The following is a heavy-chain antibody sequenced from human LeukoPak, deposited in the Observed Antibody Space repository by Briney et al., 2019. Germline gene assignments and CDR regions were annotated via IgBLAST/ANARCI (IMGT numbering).Heavy chain of an antibody. V-gene: IGHV1-69*01. J-gene: IGHJ4*02. Sequence: SVKVSCKASGGTFSSYAISWVRQAPGQGLEWMGGIIPIFGTANYAQKFQGRVTVTADESTSTAYMELSSLRSEDTAVYYCARGGGDSAYNPLYSFDSGGQGTRVTVSS. CDR2: IIPIFGTA. CDR3: ARGGGDSAYNPLYSFDS. D-gene: IGHD5-12*01. CDR1: GGTFSSYA.